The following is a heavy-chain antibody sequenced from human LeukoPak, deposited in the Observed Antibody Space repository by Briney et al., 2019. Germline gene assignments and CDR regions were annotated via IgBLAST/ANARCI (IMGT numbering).Heavy chain of an antibody. D-gene: IGHD7-27*01. CDR1: GLTVSRNY. CDR3: ARDSTTGDRNAFDI. J-gene: IGHJ3*02. CDR2: IYIDGNT. Sequence: GGSLRLSCAASGLTVSRNYMSWVRQAPGKGRKWVSVIYIDGNTYYADSVKGRFTISRDNSKNTLYLQMNSLKAEDTAVYYCARDSTTGDRNAFDIWGQGTMVTVSS. V-gene: IGHV3-66*01.